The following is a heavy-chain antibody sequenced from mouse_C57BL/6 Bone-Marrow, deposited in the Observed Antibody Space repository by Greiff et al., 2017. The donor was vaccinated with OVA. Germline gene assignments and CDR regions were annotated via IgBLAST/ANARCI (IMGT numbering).Heavy chain of an antibody. CDR2: IYPGSGNT. V-gene: IGHV1-76*01. J-gene: IGHJ4*01. CDR3: ARRWLLPYYAMDY. D-gene: IGHD2-3*01. CDR1: GYTFTDYY. Sequence: VKVVESGAELVRPGASVKLSCKASGYTFTDYYINWVKQRPGQGLEWIARIYPGSGNTYYNEKFKGKATLTAEKSSSTAYMQLSSLTSEDSAVYFCARRWLLPYYAMDYWGQGTSVTVSS.